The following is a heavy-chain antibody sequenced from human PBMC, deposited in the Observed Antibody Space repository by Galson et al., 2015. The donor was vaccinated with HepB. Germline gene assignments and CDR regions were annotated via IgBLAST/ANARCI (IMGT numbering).Heavy chain of an antibody. CDR2: ISYDGSNK. Sequence: SLRLSCAASGFTFSSYGMHWVRQAPGKGLEWVAVISYDGSNKYYADSVKGRFTISRDNSKNTLYLQMNSLRAEDTAVYYCAETDRVAGTSGILDYWGQGTLVTVSS. CDR1: GFTFSSYG. J-gene: IGHJ4*02. CDR3: AETDRVAGTSGILDY. V-gene: IGHV3-30*18. D-gene: IGHD6-19*01.